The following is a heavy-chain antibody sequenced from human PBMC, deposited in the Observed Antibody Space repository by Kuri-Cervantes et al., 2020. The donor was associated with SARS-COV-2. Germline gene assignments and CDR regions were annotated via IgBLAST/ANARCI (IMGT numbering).Heavy chain of an antibody. CDR2: ISAYNGNT. Sequence: ASVKVSCKASGYTFTSYGISWVRQAPVQGLEWMGWISAYNGNTNYAQKLQGRVTMTTDTSTSTAYMELRSLRSDDTAVYYCARPGYYYDSSGYFDYWGQGTLVTVSS. J-gene: IGHJ4*02. V-gene: IGHV1-18*01. CDR3: ARPGYYYDSSGYFDY. D-gene: IGHD3-22*01. CDR1: GYTFTSYG.